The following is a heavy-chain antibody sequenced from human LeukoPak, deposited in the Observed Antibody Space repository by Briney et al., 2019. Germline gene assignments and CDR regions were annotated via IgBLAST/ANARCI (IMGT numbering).Heavy chain of an antibody. CDR2: ISAYNGNT. J-gene: IGHJ6*03. D-gene: IGHD1-26*01. V-gene: IGHV1-18*01. CDR1: GYTFTSYG. CDR3: ARVESGIVGATRVYYYYYMDV. Sequence: ASVKVSCKASGYTFTSYGISWVRQAPGQGLEWMGWISAYNGNTNYAQKLQGRVTMTTDTSTSAAYMELRSLRSDDTAVYYCARVESGIVGATRVYYYYYMDVWGKGTTVTVSS.